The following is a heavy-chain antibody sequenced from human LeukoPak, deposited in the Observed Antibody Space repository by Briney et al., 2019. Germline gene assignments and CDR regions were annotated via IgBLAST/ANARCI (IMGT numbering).Heavy chain of an antibody. CDR2: ISYDGSNK. V-gene: IGHV3-30*04. D-gene: IGHD4-17*01. CDR1: GFTFSSYA. CDR3: AKDLAAVTRVNYNSGAYYYYGMDV. Sequence: GGSLRLSCAASGFTFSSYAMHWVRQAPGKGLEWVAVISYDGSNKYYADSVKGRFTISRDNSKNTLYLQMNSLRAEDTAVYYCAKDLAAVTRVNYNSGAYYYYGMDVWGQGTTVTVSS. J-gene: IGHJ6*02.